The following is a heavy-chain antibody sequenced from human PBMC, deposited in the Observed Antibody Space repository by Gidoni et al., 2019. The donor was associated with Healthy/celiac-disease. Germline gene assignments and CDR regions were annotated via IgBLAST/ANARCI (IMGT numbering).Heavy chain of an antibody. CDR2: ISSSSSYI. Sequence: EVQLVESGGGLVKPGGSLRLSCAASGFPFSSYSMNWVRQAPGKGLEWVSSISSSSSYIYYADSVKGRFTISRDNAKNSLYLQMNSLRAEDTAVYYCARDPRGFPYFDYWGQGTLVTVSS. CDR3: ARDPRGFPYFDY. V-gene: IGHV3-21*01. J-gene: IGHJ4*02. CDR1: GFPFSSYS.